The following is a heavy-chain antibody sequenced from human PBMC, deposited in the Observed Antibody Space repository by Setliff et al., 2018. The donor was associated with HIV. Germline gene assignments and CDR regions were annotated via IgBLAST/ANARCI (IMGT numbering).Heavy chain of an antibody. CDR1: GGSISSGSYY. CDR2: IQTSGGT. Sequence: SETLSLTCTVSGGSISSGSYYWSWIRQPAGKGLEWIGHIQTSGGTNYNPSLKSRVTISIDTSKNQFSLKLSSVTAADTAVYYCKITALNYYYYGMDVWGQGTTVTVSS. V-gene: IGHV4-61*09. D-gene: IGHD3-16*01. J-gene: IGHJ6*02. CDR3: KITALNYYYYGMDV.